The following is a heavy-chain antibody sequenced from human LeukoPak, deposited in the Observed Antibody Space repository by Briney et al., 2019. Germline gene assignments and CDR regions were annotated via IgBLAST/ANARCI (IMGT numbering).Heavy chain of an antibody. CDR3: AKDLYGDQDFFFDY. CDR2: ISGSGGST. CDR1: GFTFSSYG. D-gene: IGHD4-17*01. J-gene: IGHJ4*02. Sequence: GGTLRLSCTASGFTFSSYGMSWVRQAPGKGLEWVSAISGSGGSTYYADSVKGRFTISRDNSKNTLYLQMNSLRAEDTAVYYCAKDLYGDQDFFFDYWGQGTLVTVSS. V-gene: IGHV3-23*01.